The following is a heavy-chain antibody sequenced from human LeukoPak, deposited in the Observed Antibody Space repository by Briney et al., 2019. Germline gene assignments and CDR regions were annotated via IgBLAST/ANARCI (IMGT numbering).Heavy chain of an antibody. J-gene: IGHJ4*02. V-gene: IGHV3-72*01. CDR3: ASGYCTGGSCYAGHY. CDR2: IRKKANSYTP. D-gene: IGHD2-15*01. CDR1: GFTFSDHY. Sequence: PGGSLRLSCAASGFTFSDHYMDWVRQAPGKGLEWVGRIRKKANSYTPEYAGSVKGRFTISRDDSKNSLYLQMNSLKTEDTAVYYCASGYCTGGSCYAGHYWGQGTLVTVSS.